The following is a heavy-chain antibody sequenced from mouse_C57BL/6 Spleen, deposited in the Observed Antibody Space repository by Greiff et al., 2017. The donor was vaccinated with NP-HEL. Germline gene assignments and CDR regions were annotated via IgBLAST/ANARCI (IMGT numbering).Heavy chain of an antibody. CDR1: GYSFTDYN. CDR3: ARVGYNGFDY. V-gene: IGHV1-39*01. CDR2: INPNYGTT. D-gene: IGHD2-2*01. J-gene: IGHJ2*01. Sequence: EVKLMESGPELVKPGASVKISCKASGYSFTDYNMNWVKQSNGKSLEWIGVINPNYGTTSYNQKFKGKATLNADQHSSTAYMQLNSLTSEDSAVDYCARVGYNGFDYWGKGTTLTVSS.